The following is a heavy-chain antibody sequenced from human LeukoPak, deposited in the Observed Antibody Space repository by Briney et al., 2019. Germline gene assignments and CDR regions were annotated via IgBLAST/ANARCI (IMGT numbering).Heavy chain of an antibody. J-gene: IGHJ4*02. D-gene: IGHD2-15*01. CDR3: ATTYSTCSGGSCYFGDY. CDR1: GGSFSGYY. Sequence: SETLSLTCAVYGGSFSGYYWSWIRQPPGKGLKWIGEINHSGSTNYNPSLKSRVTISVDTSKNQFSLKLSSVTAADTAVYYCATTYSTCSGGSCYFGDYWGQGTLVTVSS. V-gene: IGHV4-34*01. CDR2: INHSGST.